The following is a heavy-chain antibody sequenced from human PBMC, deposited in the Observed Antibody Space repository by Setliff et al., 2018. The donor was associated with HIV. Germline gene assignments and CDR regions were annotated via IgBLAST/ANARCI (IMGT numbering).Heavy chain of an antibody. J-gene: IGHJ5*02. CDR2: INGVGVST. D-gene: IGHD2-21*02. CDR1: GFTFSSHS. V-gene: IGHV3-23*01. CDR3: VRVVTFFSTGPHFDP. Sequence: GGSLRLSCASSGFTFSSHSMSWVRQTPGKGLEWVSAINGVGVSTYFADSVKGRFTISRDNAKNTVYLQMNSLRAEDTGVYYCVRVVTFFSTGPHFDPWGQGTLVTVSS.